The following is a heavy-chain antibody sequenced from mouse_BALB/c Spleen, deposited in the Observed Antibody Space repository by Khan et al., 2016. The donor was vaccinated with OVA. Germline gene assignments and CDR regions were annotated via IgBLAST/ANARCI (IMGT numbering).Heavy chain of an antibody. CDR2: ISSDGTYT. CDR3: ASHLTGSFAY. V-gene: IGHV5-6*01. J-gene: IGHJ3*01. CDR1: GFTFSAYG. Sequence: EVMLVESGGDLVKPGGSLKLSCAASGFTFSAYGMSWVRQTPDKRLAWVATISSDGTYTYYPDSVMGRFPISRDNAKKTLYLQMSSLKSGDTAMYFCASHLTGSFAYWGQGTLVTVSA. D-gene: IGHD4-1*01.